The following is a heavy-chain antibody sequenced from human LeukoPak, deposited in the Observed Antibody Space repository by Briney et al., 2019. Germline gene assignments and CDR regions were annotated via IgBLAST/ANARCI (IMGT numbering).Heavy chain of an antibody. CDR1: GGSISSGDYY. J-gene: IGHJ4*02. CDR2: IYYSGST. Sequence: SETLSLTCTVSGGSISSGDYYWSWIRQPPGKGLEWIGYIYYSGSTYYNPSLKSRVTISVDTSKNQFSLKLSSVTAADTAVYYCARSTRLAAAGFDYWGQGTLVTVSS. CDR3: ARSTRLAAAGFDY. V-gene: IGHV4-30-4*01. D-gene: IGHD6-13*01.